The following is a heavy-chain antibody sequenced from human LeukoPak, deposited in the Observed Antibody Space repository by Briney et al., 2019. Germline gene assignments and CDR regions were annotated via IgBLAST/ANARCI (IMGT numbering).Heavy chain of an antibody. CDR3: ATVVAGVTCDH. V-gene: IGHV1-2*02. D-gene: IGHD2-15*01. CDR1: GYTFTGHY. Sequence: ASVKVSCKTSGYTFTGHYMHWVRKAPGQGLEWMGWIKPDSGGTAYAHKFQGRVTMTRDTSISTAYLELSSLRSDDAAVYYCATVVAGVTCDHWGQGTLVTVSS. J-gene: IGHJ4*02. CDR2: IKPDSGGT.